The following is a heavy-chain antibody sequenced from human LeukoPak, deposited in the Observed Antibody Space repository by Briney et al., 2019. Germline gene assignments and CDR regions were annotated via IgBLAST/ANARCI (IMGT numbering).Heavy chain of an antibody. J-gene: IGHJ1*01. Sequence: NPGGSLTLSCAASGFTFRDAWMTWVRQAPGKGLEWVGRIRSKTDGGTTDYAVSAQGRFTITRDDSKNTLYLQMSSLKTEDTAVYYCAKHIYGVVSIQQWGQGTLVTVSS. CDR2: IRSKTDGGTT. CDR1: GFTFRDAW. CDR3: AKHIYGVVSIQQ. D-gene: IGHD3-3*01. V-gene: IGHV3-15*01.